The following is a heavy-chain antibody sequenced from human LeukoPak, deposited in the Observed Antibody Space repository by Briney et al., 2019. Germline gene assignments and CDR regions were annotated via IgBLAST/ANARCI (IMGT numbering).Heavy chain of an antibody. CDR2: ISGSSGNT. J-gene: IGHJ4*02. V-gene: IGHV3-23*01. CDR3: AKPAKTDYADY. CDR1: GFTFSSYA. Sequence: GRSLRLSCAASGFTFSSYAMHWVRQAPGKGLEWVSAISGSSGNTYYADSVKGRFTISRDNSKNTLYLQMNSLRAEDTALYYCAKPAKTDYADYWGQGTLVTVSS. D-gene: IGHD1-14*01.